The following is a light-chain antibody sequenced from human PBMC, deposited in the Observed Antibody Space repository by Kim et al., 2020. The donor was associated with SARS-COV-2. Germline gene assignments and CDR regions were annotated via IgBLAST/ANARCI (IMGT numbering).Light chain of an antibody. J-gene: IGLJ3*02. CDR3: LLFRGAGRLV. CDR2: STT. Sequence: GGTVTLTCASDPGAVTSGSYPNWFQQKPGQAPRSLIYSTTNRHSWTPARFSGSLSEGKAALTLSGVLPEDEADYYCLLFRGAGRLVFGGGTKLTVL. V-gene: IGLV7-43*01. CDR1: PGAVTSGSY.